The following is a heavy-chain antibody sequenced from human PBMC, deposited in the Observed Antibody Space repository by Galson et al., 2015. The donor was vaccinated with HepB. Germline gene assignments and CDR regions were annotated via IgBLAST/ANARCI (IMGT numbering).Heavy chain of an antibody. CDR3: ARRVEGAFDV. Sequence: SLRLSCAASGFTFSPYTMGWVRQAPGKGLEWVSAILSGGSTSYTDSVRGRFSISRDDSKNTVYLQMNSLKAEDAAVYYCARRVEGAFDVWGQGTMVTVSS. CDR2: ILSGGST. J-gene: IGHJ3*01. CDR1: GFTFSPYT. V-gene: IGHV3-23*01.